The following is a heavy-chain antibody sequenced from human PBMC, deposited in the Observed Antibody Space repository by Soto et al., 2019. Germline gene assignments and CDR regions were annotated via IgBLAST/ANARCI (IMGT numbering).Heavy chain of an antibody. CDR2: LYWDDDK. J-gene: IGHJ4*02. D-gene: IGHD5-18*01. CDR1: GFSLNTRGVG. V-gene: IGHV2-5*02. Sequence: QITLKESGPPLVKPTQTLTLTCTFSGFSLNTRGVGVGWIRQPPGKALEWLALLYWDDDKGYSPSLKSRLTITKDTSKSQVVLTVTNMDPVDTATYYCAHRPRGYSYYFDYWGQGTLVTVSS. CDR3: AHRPRGYSYYFDY.